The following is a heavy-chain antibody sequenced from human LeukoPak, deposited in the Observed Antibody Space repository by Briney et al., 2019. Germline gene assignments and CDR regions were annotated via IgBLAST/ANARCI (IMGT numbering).Heavy chain of an antibody. J-gene: IGHJ4*02. CDR1: RFTFRSYA. CDR3: AREWGTVATPAFFDY. Sequence: PGGSLRLSCAASRFTFRSYAMHWVRQAPGKGLEGVAVISYDGSNKYYADSGKGRFTISRDNSKNTLYLQMNSLRPDDTAIYYCAREWGTVATPAFFDYWGQGTLVTVSS. CDR2: ISYDGSNK. V-gene: IGHV3-30*01. D-gene: IGHD4-23*01.